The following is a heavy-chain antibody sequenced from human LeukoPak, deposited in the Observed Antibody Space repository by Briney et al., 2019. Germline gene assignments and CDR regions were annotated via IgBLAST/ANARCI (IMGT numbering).Heavy chain of an antibody. D-gene: IGHD6-19*01. V-gene: IGHV3-64*01. Sequence: TGGPLRLSCAACGLTFSTYVMHWVRQAPGKGREYVAAISSKGDYTHYANSVKGRFTISRDNSKNTLYLEMGSLRAEDMAVYYCARPSTSGWYAPFFWGQGTLVTVSS. CDR2: ISSKGDYT. CDR3: ARPSTSGWYAPFF. CDR1: GLTFSTYV. J-gene: IGHJ4*02.